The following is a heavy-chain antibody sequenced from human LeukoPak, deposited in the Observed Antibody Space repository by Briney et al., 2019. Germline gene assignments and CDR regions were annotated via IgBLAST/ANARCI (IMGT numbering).Heavy chain of an antibody. J-gene: IGHJ4*02. CDR1: GFTLSDHN. V-gene: IGHV3-72*01. CDR2: TTNKAHSYTT. CDR3: ARAPSGLDY. D-gene: IGHD2-15*01. Sequence: QTGGSLRLSCAVSGFTLSDHNIDWVRQAPGKGLEWVGRTTNKAHSYTTEYAASVKGRFTTSRDDSQNSLYLQMNSLKTEDTAVYYCARAPSGLDYWGQGILVTVSS.